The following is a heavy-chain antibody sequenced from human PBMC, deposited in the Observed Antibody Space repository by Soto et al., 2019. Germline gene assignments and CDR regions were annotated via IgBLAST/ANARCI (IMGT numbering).Heavy chain of an antibody. CDR2: ISATGGST. Sequence: EVQLLKSGGGLIHPGGSLRLSCAASRFTFSNYAMNWVRQAPGKGLEWVSTISATGGSTYYADSVKGRFTISRDNSKNTVYLQMYSLRAEDTAVYYCAKTNAAGLSYFDYWGQGTLVTVSS. CDR1: RFTFSNYA. D-gene: IGHD6-13*01. CDR3: AKTNAAGLSYFDY. V-gene: IGHV3-23*01. J-gene: IGHJ4*02.